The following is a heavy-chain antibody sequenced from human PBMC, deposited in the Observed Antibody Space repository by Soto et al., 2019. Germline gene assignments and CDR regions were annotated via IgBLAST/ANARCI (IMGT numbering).Heavy chain of an antibody. Sequence: QVQLVQSGAEVKKTGSSVKVSCKDSGGTFSSYTISWVRQAPGQGLEWMGRIIPIRGIANYAQKFQGRVTMTAHKSTSTGYMELSSLRSEDTAVYYCARGYMGVVDYNWFDPWGQGTLVTVSS. J-gene: IGHJ5*02. CDR1: GGTFSSYT. CDR2: IIPIRGIA. V-gene: IGHV1-69*02. CDR3: ARGYMGVVDYNWFDP. D-gene: IGHD3-16*01.